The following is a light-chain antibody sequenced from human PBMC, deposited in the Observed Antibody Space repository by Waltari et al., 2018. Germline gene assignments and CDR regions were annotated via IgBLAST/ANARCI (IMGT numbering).Light chain of an antibody. Sequence: SYALTQPPSVSVSPGQTASITCSGDELGSKYAFWYQQKPGQSLLMVIYQDNKRPSGIPDRFSGSNSGNTATLTISGTQAMDEADYYCQAWDSTTAVFGGGTQLTVL. CDR3: QAWDSTTAV. CDR1: ELGSKY. J-gene: IGLJ7*01. CDR2: QDN. V-gene: IGLV3-1*01.